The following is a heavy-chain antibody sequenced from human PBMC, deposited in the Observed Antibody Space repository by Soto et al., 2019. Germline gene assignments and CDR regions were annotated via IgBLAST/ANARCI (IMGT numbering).Heavy chain of an antibody. V-gene: IGHV1-69*13. CDR3: ARSERLETINWFDP. CDR1: GGTFSSYA. CDR2: IIPIFGTA. D-gene: IGHD6-19*01. Sequence: SVKVSCKASGGTFSSYAISWVRQAPGQGLEWMGGIIPIFGTANYAQKLQGRVTITADESTSTAYMELSSLRSEDTAVYYCARSERLETINWFDPWGQGTLVTVSS. J-gene: IGHJ5*02.